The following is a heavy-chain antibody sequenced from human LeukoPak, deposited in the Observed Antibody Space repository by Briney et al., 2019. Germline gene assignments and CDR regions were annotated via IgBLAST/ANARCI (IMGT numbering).Heavy chain of an antibody. CDR2: FDPEDGET. Sequence: ASVKVSCKVSGYTLTELSMHWVRQAPGKGLEWMGGFDPEDGETIYTQKFQGRVTMTEDTSTDTAYMELSSLRSEDTAVYYCATDSGYSSGTNWFDPWGQGTLVTVSS. CDR1: GYTLTELS. J-gene: IGHJ5*02. D-gene: IGHD6-19*01. CDR3: ATDSGYSSGTNWFDP. V-gene: IGHV1-24*01.